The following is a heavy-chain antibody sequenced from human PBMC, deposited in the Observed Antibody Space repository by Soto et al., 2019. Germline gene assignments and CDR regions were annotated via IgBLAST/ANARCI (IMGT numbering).Heavy chain of an antibody. D-gene: IGHD4-17*01. J-gene: IGHJ4*02. CDR3: ARDCDDGYGDSPAVFDY. CDR1: GFTFSSYA. V-gene: IGHV3-30-3*01. CDR2: ISYAGSNK. Sequence: QVQLVESGGGVVQPARSLRLSCAAYGFTFSSYAMHWVRQAPGKGLEWVAVISYAGSNKYYADSVKGRFIISRDNSKNTLYLQMISLRAEDTAVYYCARDCDDGYGDSPAVFDYWGQGTLVTVSS.